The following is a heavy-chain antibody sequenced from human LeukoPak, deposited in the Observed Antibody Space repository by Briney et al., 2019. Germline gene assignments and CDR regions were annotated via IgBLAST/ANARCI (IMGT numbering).Heavy chain of an antibody. Sequence: ASVKVSCKASGYTFTSNYIHWARQAPGQGLEWMGMIYPRDGSTSYAQKFQGRVTVTRDTSTSTVHMELSGLRSEDTAVYCCARDQEGFDYWGQGTLVTVSS. CDR3: ARDQEGFDY. J-gene: IGHJ4*02. CDR2: IYPRDGST. V-gene: IGHV1-46*01. CDR1: GYTFTSNY.